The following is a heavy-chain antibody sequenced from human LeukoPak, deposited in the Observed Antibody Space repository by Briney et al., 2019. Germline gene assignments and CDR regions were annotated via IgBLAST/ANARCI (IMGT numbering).Heavy chain of an antibody. CDR2: TSSSDAGT. CDR1: RFTFSSYS. J-gene: IGHJ4*02. D-gene: IGHD2-21*01. Sequence: PGGSLRPSCAASRFTFSSYSMNWVRQAPGKGLEWVAATSSSDAGTYHADSVRGRFTISRDNSKNTLYLQTNSLRAEDAAVYFCAKAPVTSCRGAYCYPFDSWGQGTLVTVSS. V-gene: IGHV3-23*01. CDR3: AKAPVTSCRGAYCYPFDS.